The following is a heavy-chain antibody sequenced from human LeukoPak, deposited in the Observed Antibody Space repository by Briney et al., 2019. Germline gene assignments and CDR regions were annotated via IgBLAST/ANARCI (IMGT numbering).Heavy chain of an antibody. V-gene: IGHV4-34*01. Sequence: PSETLSLICAVYGGSFSGYYWSWIRQPPGKGLEWIGEINHSGSTNYNPSLKSRVTILVDTSKNQFSLKLSSVTAADTAVYYCAREGYYYDSSGPEAFDIWGQGTMVTVSS. J-gene: IGHJ3*02. CDR2: INHSGST. CDR1: GGSFSGYY. D-gene: IGHD3-22*01. CDR3: AREGYYYDSSGPEAFDI.